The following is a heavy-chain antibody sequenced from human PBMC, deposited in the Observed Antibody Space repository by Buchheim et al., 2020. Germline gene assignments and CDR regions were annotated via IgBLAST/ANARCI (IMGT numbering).Heavy chain of an antibody. V-gene: IGHV1-18*01. CDR1: GDTFNTYA. Sequence: QVQLVQSGGEVKEPGASVKVSCKASGDTFNTYAFSWVRQAPGQGLEWMAWISAYNGRTNYAQRFQDRLTVTTDTSTRTAYMELRTLRSDDTAVYYCATAEQFAGAWFDPWGQGTL. D-gene: IGHD1/OR15-1a*01. J-gene: IGHJ5*02. CDR3: ATAEQFAGAWFDP. CDR2: ISAYNGRT.